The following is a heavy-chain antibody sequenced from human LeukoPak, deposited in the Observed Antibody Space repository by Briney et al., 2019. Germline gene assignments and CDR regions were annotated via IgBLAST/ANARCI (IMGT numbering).Heavy chain of an antibody. Sequence: GGSLRLSCAASGFTFSNFGMNWVRQAPGKGLEWVSYIRSSGNTMYYADSVKGRFTISRDNAKNTLYLQMNSLRAEDTAVYYCARDGAYSTIFYWGQGTLVTVSS. CDR3: ARDGAYSTIFY. V-gene: IGHV3-48*04. CDR2: IRSSGNTM. J-gene: IGHJ4*01. D-gene: IGHD3-3*01. CDR1: GFTFSNFG.